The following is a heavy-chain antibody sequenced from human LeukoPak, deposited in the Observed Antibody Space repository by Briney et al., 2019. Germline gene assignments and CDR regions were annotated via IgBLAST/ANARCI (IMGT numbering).Heavy chain of an antibody. CDR2: ISWNSGSI. J-gene: IGHJ4*02. V-gene: IGHV3-9*01. Sequence: GGSLRLSCAASGFTFDDYAMHWVRQAPGKGLEWVSGISWNSGSIGYADSVKGRFTISRDNAKNSLYLQMNSLRAEDTALYYCAKDSTTWIQLGRDYFDYWGQGILVTVSS. D-gene: IGHD5-18*01. CDR1: GFTFDDYA. CDR3: AKDSTTWIQLGRDYFDY.